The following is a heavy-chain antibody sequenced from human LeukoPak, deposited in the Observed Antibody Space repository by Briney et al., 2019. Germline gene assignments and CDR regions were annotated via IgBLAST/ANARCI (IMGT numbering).Heavy chain of an antibody. CDR1: GFTFSSYG. CDR2: ISYDGSNK. D-gene: IGHD3-22*01. J-gene: IGHJ4*02. CDR3: AKGRLTETYYYDSSRTDFDY. Sequence: GGSLRLSCAASGFTFSSYGMHWVRQAPGKGLEWVAVISYDGSNKYYADSVKGRFTISRDNSKNTLYLQMNSLRAEDTAVYYCAKGRLTETYYYDSSRTDFDYWGQGTLVTVSS. V-gene: IGHV3-30*18.